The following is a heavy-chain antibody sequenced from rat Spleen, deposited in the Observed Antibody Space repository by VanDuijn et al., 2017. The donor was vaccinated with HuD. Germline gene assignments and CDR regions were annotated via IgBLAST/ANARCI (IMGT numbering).Heavy chain of an antibody. CDR2: SSFDGANA. CDR1: GFTFSNYG. J-gene: IGHJ2*01. V-gene: IGHV5-19*01. Sequence: EVQLVESGGGLVQPGRSLKLSCAASGFTFSNYGMYWIRQAPTKGLEWVASSSFDGANAYYRDSVKGRFTISRDNAKGTLYLQMDSLRSEDTATYYCAKDGYNSGYYFDYWGQGVMVTVSS. CDR3: AKDGYNSGYYFDY. D-gene: IGHD4-3*01.